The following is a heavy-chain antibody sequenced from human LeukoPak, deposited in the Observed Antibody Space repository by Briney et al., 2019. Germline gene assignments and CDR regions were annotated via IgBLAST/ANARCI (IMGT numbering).Heavy chain of an antibody. CDR3: ARQPCRTAAFDI. Sequence: SETVSLTCTVSGASINNYYWSWIRQPPGKGLEWIGYIYFTGNTNYNPSLNSRVTMSVDTSKSQFSSKSQFSLSLSSVTAADTAVYFCARQPCRTAAFDIWGQGTMVTVSS. V-gene: IGHV4-59*08. CDR2: IYFTGNT. J-gene: IGHJ3*02. D-gene: IGHD1/OR15-1a*01. CDR1: GASINNYY.